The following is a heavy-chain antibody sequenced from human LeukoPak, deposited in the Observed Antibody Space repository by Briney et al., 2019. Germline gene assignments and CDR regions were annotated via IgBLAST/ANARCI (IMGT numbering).Heavy chain of an antibody. CDR3: ARTGGYYYDSSGYNGLGY. CDR1: GFTFSSYS. J-gene: IGHJ4*02. CDR2: ISSSSSYI. D-gene: IGHD3-22*01. V-gene: IGHV3-21*01. Sequence: PGGSLRLSCAASGFTFSSYSMNWVRQAPGKGLEWVSSISSSSSYIFYADSVKGRFTISRDNAKNSLYLQMNSLRAEDTAVYYCARTGGYYYDSSGYNGLGYWGQGTLVTVSS.